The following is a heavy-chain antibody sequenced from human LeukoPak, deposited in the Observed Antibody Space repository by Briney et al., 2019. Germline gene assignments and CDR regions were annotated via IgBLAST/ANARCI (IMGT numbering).Heavy chain of an antibody. V-gene: IGHV4-34*01. D-gene: IGHD6-6*01. CDR2: INHSGST. CDR3: ARYPSLAARRGYYYYYMDV. CDR1: GGSFSGYY. Sequence: PSETLSLTCAVYGGSFSGYYWSWIRQPPGKGLEWIGEINHSGSTNYNQSLKRRATIAVDTSKNQCSLKLSSATAADTAVYYCARYPSLAARRGYYYYYMDVWGKGTTVTVSS. J-gene: IGHJ6*03.